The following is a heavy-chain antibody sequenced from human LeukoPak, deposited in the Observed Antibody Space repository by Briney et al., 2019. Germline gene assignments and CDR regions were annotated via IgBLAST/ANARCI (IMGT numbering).Heavy chain of an antibody. Sequence: GGSLRLSCAASGFTVSSNYMSWVRQAPGKGLEWVSVIYSGGSTYYADSVKGRFTISRDNSKNTLYLQMNSLRAEDTAVYYCARDSAYSNYGWFDPWGQGTLVTVSS. J-gene: IGHJ5*02. V-gene: IGHV3-66*01. D-gene: IGHD4-11*01. CDR1: GFTVSSNY. CDR2: IYSGGST. CDR3: ARDSAYSNYGWFDP.